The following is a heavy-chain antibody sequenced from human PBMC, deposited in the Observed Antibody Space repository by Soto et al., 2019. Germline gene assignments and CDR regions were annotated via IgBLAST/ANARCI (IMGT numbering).Heavy chain of an antibody. CDR3: AKDLGSYLSPAFDY. J-gene: IGHJ4*02. V-gene: IGHV3-48*03. CDR2: ISSSSDVI. D-gene: IGHD1-26*01. Sequence: GGSLRLSCAASGLSFSRFEMNWVRQAPGKGLEWVSYISSSSDVIYYADSVKGRFTISRDNAKNSLYLQMSSLRAEDTAVYFCAKDLGSYLSPAFDYWGLGTLVTVSS. CDR1: GLSFSRFE.